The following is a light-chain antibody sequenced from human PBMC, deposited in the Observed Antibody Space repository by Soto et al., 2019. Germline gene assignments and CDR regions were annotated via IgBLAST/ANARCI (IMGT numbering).Light chain of an antibody. V-gene: IGLV2-8*01. CDR3: SSYAGSNNVV. CDR1: SSDVGGYNY. CDR2: EDS. J-gene: IGLJ2*01. Sequence: QSVLTQPPSASGSPGQSVTISCTGTSSDVGGYNYVSWYQQHPGKAPKLMIYEDSKRPSGVPDRFSGSKSGNTASLTVSGLQAEDEADYYCSSYAGSNNVVFGGGTQLTVL.